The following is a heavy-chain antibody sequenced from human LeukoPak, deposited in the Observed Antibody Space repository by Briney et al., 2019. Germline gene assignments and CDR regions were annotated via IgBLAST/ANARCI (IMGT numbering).Heavy chain of an antibody. CDR1: GGTFSSYA. Sequence: SVKVSCKASGGTFSSYAIIWVRQAPGQGLEWMGRIIPNFGTANYAQKFQGRVTNTTDESTNTAYMELSSLRSEDTAVYYCASGYSSSFDSDYWGQGTLVTVSS. V-gene: IGHV1-69*05. CDR3: ASGYSSSFDSDY. D-gene: IGHD6-6*01. CDR2: IIPNFGTA. J-gene: IGHJ4*02.